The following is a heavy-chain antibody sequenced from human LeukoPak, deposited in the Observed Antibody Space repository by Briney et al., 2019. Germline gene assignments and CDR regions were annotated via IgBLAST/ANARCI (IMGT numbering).Heavy chain of an antibody. D-gene: IGHD3-16*02. J-gene: IGHJ4*02. CDR3: ARGTYDYVWGSYRPFGY. Sequence: GGSLRLSCAASGFTFSSYGMHWVRQAPGKGLEWVSYISSSGSTIYYADSVKGRFTISRDNAKNSLYLQMNSLRAEDTAVYYCARGTYDYVWGSYRPFGYWGQGTLVTVSS. CDR2: ISSSGSTI. CDR1: GFTFSSYG. V-gene: IGHV3-48*04.